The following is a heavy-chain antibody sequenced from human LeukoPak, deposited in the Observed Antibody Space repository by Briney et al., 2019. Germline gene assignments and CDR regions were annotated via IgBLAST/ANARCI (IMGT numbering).Heavy chain of an antibody. CDR2: GSGDYT. D-gene: IGHD3-10*01. Sequence: GGSLRLSCAASGFTFSTYAMSWVRQAPGKGPEWVSGSGDYTFYANSVKGRFTIARDNSKNTLYLQMNSLRGEDTAVYYCARGRNSKSYSELEYWGQGTQVTVSS. V-gene: IGHV3-23*01. CDR1: GFTFSTYA. CDR3: ARGRNSKSYSELEY. J-gene: IGHJ4*02.